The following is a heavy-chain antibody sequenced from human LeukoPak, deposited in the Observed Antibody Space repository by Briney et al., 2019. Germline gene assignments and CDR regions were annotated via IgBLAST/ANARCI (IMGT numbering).Heavy chain of an antibody. D-gene: IGHD3-22*01. Sequence: PSETLSLTCAVYGGSFSSYYWSWIRQPPGKGLEWIGYIYYSGSTNYNPSLKSRVTISVDTSKNQFSLKLSSVTAADTAVYYCATQVLDSSGYVLDYWGQGTLVTVSS. CDR3: ATQVLDSSGYVLDY. V-gene: IGHV4-59*01. CDR1: GGSFSSYY. J-gene: IGHJ4*02. CDR2: IYYSGST.